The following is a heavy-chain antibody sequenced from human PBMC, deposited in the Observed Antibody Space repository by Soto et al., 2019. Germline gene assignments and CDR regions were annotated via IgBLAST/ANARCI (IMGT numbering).Heavy chain of an antibody. CDR3: ATDPLVNSNLGRGS. J-gene: IGHJ4*02. Sequence: GGSVRLSCAASGFIYSKYPIQWVRQAPGKGLEPVALISYDGTNKYYVDSVKGRFTISRDNSKSTLYLHMDNLKPEDTGIYYCATDPLVNSNLGRGSWGQGTLVTVSS. CDR1: GFIYSKYP. D-gene: IGHD2-8*02. CDR2: ISYDGTNK. V-gene: IGHV3-30-3*01.